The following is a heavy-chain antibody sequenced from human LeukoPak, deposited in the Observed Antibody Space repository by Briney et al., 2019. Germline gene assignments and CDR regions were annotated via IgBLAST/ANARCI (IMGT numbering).Heavy chain of an antibody. Sequence: GGSLRLSCAASGFTFGSYSMNWVRQAPGKGLEWVSYITTGSRTTYYADSVKGRFTISRDNAKNSLYLQMNSLRAEDTAVYYCARDGVAVADLYYFDYWGQGTLVTVSS. CDR3: ARDGVAVADLYYFDY. J-gene: IGHJ4*02. V-gene: IGHV3-48*01. CDR2: ITTGSRTT. D-gene: IGHD6-19*01. CDR1: GFTFGSYS.